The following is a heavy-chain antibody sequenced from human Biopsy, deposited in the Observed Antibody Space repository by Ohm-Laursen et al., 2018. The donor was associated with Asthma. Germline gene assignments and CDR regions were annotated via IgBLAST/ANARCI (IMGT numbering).Heavy chain of an antibody. Sequence: TLSLTCTVSGGSINNFYWSWIRQPPGKGLESIGHVYYSGSTNCNPSLKSRVTISIDASKNQFSLKLTSVTAADTAVYYCARTTYGHDGFDPWGQGTLVTVSS. V-gene: IGHV4-59*12. J-gene: IGHJ5*02. CDR3: ARTTYGHDGFDP. D-gene: IGHD4-17*01. CDR1: GGSINNFY. CDR2: VYYSGST.